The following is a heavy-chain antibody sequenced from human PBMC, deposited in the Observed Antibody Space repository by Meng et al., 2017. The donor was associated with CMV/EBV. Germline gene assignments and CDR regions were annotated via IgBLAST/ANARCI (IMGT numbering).Heavy chain of an antibody. CDR1: GGSISSSGYY. J-gene: IGHJ5*02. V-gene: IGHV3-23*01. CDR2: ISGSGGST. Sequence: ETLSLTCTVSGGSISSSGYYWGWVRQAPGKGLEWVSAISGSGGSTYYADSVKGRFTISRDNSKNTLYLQMNSLRAEDTAVYYCAKAPPRITIFGVASRTGWFDPWGQGTLVTVSS. D-gene: IGHD3-3*01. CDR3: AKAPPRITIFGVASRTGWFDP.